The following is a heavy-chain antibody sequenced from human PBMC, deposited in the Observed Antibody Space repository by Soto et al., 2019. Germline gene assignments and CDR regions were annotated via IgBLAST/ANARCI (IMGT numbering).Heavy chain of an antibody. D-gene: IGHD4-17*01. V-gene: IGHV2-5*02. CDR2: IYWDDDK. J-gene: IGHJ4*02. CDR1: GFSLSTSGVG. CDR3: AHSLAASNYGDYAPINSFDY. Sequence: QITLKESGPTLVKPTQTLTLTCTFSGFSLSTSGVGVGWIRQPPGKALEWLALIYWDDDKRYSPSLKSRLTITKDTSKNQVVLTMTNMDPVDTATYSCAHSLAASNYGDYAPINSFDYWGQGTLVTVSS.